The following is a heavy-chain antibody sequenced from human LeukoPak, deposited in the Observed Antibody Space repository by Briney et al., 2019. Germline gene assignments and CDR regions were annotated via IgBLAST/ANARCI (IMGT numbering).Heavy chain of an antibody. CDR3: ARGSIGPRSWFDP. CDR1: GFTFSSYG. D-gene: IGHD2-2*01. V-gene: IGHV3-33*01. Sequence: GGSLRLSCAASGFTFSSYGMHWVRQAPGRGLEWVAVIWYDGTNKYYEDSVKGRFTISRDNSKNTLYLQMNSLRAEDTAVYYCARGSIGPRSWFDPWGQGTLVTVSS. CDR2: IWYDGTNK. J-gene: IGHJ5*02.